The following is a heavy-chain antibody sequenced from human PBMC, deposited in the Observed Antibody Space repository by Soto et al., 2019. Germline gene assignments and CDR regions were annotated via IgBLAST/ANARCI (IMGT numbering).Heavy chain of an antibody. CDR1: GFTFTSSA. Sequence: GASVKVSCKASGFTFTSSAVQWVRQARGQRLEWIGWIVVGSGNTNYAQKFQERVTITRDMSTSTAYMELSSLRSEDTAVYYCARDGDIVLMVYAPGDYYYGMDVWGQGTTVTVSS. CDR2: IVVGSGNT. CDR3: ARDGDIVLMVYAPGDYYYGMDV. V-gene: IGHV1-58*01. J-gene: IGHJ6*02. D-gene: IGHD2-8*01.